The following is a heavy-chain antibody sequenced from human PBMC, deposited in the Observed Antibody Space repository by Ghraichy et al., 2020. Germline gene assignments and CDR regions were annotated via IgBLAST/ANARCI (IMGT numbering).Heavy chain of an antibody. Sequence: ASVKVSCKASGYTFTGYYMHWVRQAPGQGLEWMGWINPNSGGTNYAQKFQGRVTMTRDTSISTAYMELSRLRSDDTAVYYCARVRCSSTSCLDAFDIWGQGTMVTVSS. D-gene: IGHD2-2*01. V-gene: IGHV1-2*02. J-gene: IGHJ3*02. CDR2: INPNSGGT. CDR3: ARVRCSSTSCLDAFDI. CDR1: GYTFTGYY.